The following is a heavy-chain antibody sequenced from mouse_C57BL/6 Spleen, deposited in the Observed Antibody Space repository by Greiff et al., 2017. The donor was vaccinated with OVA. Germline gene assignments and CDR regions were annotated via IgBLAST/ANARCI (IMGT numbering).Heavy chain of an antibody. V-gene: IGHV14-3*01. D-gene: IGHD1-1*01. CDR2: IDPANGNT. CDR3: ARGYYYGSSYWYFDV. CDR1: GFNIKNTY. Sequence: EVQLQQSVAELVRPGASVKLSCTASGFNIKNTYMHWVKQRPEQGLEWIGRIDPANGNTKYAPKFPGKATITADTSSNTAYLQLSSLTSEEPAIYYCARGYYYGSSYWYFDVWGTGTTVTVSA. J-gene: IGHJ1*03.